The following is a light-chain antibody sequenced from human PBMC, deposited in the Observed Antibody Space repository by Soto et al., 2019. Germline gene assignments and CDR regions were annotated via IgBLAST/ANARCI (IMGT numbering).Light chain of an antibody. CDR2: DAS. CDR1: QSITIE. J-gene: IGKJ5*01. V-gene: IGKV3-11*01. CDR3: QQRSTWPLT. Sequence: EIVLTQSPATLSLSAGERSTLSCRASQSITIELAWYQQKPGQAPRLLICDASNRATGIPARFSGSGSGTDFTLTMSTLEPEDSAIYYCQQRSTWPLTFGQGTRLEIK.